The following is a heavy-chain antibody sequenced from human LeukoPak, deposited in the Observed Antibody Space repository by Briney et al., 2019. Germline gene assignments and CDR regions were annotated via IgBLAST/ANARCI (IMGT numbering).Heavy chain of an antibody. J-gene: IGHJ4*02. CDR2: IYYSGST. CDR3: ARGESYYYDSGGYYY. CDR1: GGSISSYY. V-gene: IGHV4-59*01. D-gene: IGHD3-22*01. Sequence: SETLSLTCTVSGGSISSYYWSWIRQPPGKGLEWIGYIYYSGSTNYNPSLKSRVTISVDTSKNQFSLKLSSVTAADTAVYYCARGESYYYDSGGYYYWGQGTLVTVSS.